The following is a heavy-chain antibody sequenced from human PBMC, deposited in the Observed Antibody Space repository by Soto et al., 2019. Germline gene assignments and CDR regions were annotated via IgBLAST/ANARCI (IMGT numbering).Heavy chain of an antibody. J-gene: IGHJ4*02. CDR1: GGSISSGGYY. V-gene: IGHV4-31*03. Sequence: SETLSLTCTVSGGSISSGGYYWGWIRQHPGKGLEWIGYIYYSGSTYYNPSLKSRVTISVDTSKNQFSLKLDSVTAADTAVYYCASGNSGWIFDWGQGTLVTVSS. CDR3: ASGNSGWIFD. D-gene: IGHD5-12*01. CDR2: IYYSGST.